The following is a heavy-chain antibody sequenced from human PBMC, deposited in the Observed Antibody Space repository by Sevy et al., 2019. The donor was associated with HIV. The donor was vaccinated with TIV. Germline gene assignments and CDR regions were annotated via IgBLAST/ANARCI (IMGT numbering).Heavy chain of an antibody. J-gene: IGHJ4*02. D-gene: IGHD1-26*01. CDR3: KRGKGAQSIFDY. V-gene: IGHV3-49*04. CDR1: GFTFGDFA. CDR2: LKSKALDRTL. Sequence: GGSLRLSCTTSGFTFGDFAMNWVRQAPGKGLEWVAFLKSKALDRTLNHAASVKGRFTISRDDSKGIAYLQMNDLKSEDTVVYYCKRGKGAQSIFDYWGQGALVTVSS.